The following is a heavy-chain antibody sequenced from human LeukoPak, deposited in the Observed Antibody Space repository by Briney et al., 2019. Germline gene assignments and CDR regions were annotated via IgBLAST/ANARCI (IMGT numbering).Heavy chain of an antibody. CDR2: TWYDGSYK. V-gene: IGHV3-33*06. CDR1: GFTFSTYG. Sequence: PGGSLRLSCAASGFTFSTYGMHWVRQAPGKRLEWVAVTWYDGSYKYYGDSVKGRFTISRDNSKNTLYLQMASLRVEDTAVYYCVKGFSPTVNYWFDPWGQGTLVTVSS. J-gene: IGHJ5*02. D-gene: IGHD4-17*01. CDR3: VKGFSPTVNYWFDP.